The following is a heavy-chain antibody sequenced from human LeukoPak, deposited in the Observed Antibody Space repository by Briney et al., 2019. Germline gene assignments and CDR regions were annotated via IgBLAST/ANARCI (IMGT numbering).Heavy chain of an antibody. J-gene: IGHJ5*02. CDR3: ARWAYGSGSYYTNWFDP. V-gene: IGHV7-4-1*02. Sequence: ASVKVSCKASGYTFTSYGISWVRQAPGQGLEWMGWINTNTGNPTYAQGFTGRFVFSLDTSVSTAYLQISSLKAEDTAVYYCARWAYGSGSYYTNWFDPWGQGTLVTVSS. CDR2: INTNTGNP. CDR1: GYTFTSYG. D-gene: IGHD3-10*01.